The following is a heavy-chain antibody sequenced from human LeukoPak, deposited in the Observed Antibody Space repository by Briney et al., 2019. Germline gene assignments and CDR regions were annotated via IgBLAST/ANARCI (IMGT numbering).Heavy chain of an antibody. CDR3: AREGIVATMMSRSDP. Sequence: SVKVSCKASGGTFSSYAISWVRQAPGQGLEWMGRIIPIFGTANYAQKFQGRVTITTNESTSTAYMKLSSLRSEDTSVYYCAREGIVATMMSRSDPWGQGTLVTVSS. J-gene: IGHJ5*02. V-gene: IGHV1-69*05. CDR2: IIPIFGTA. D-gene: IGHD5-12*01. CDR1: GGTFSSYA.